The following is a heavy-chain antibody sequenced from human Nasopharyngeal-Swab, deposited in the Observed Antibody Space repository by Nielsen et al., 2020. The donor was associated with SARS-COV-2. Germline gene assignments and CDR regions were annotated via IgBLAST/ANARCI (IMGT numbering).Heavy chain of an antibody. D-gene: IGHD4-17*01. CDR1: GFTFSSYA. V-gene: IGHV3-30*04. J-gene: IGHJ4*02. Sequence: GGSLRLSCAASGFTFSSYAMHWVRQAPGKGLEWVAVISYDGSNKYYADSVKGRFTISRDNSKNTLYLQMNSLRAEDTAVYYCARDPGYGDYEVYWSQGTLVTVSS. CDR2: ISYDGSNK. CDR3: ARDPGYGDYEVY.